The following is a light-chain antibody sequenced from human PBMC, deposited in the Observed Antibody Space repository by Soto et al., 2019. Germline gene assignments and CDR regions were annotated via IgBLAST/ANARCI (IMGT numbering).Light chain of an antibody. Sequence: NFMLTQPHSVSESPGQTVTISCTRSSGSIDSGYVQWYQQRPGSAPTTVIYEDNQRPSGVPDRFSGSIDRSSNSASLTISGLMTEDEADYYCQSYHSSSPYVFGTGTKLTVL. CDR2: EDN. CDR1: SGSIDSGY. J-gene: IGLJ1*01. CDR3: QSYHSSSPYV. V-gene: IGLV6-57*03.